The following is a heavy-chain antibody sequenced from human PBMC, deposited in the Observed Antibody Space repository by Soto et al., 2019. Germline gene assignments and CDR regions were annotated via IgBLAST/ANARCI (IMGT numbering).Heavy chain of an antibody. J-gene: IGHJ3*02. D-gene: IGHD5-12*01. Sequence: PGGFLRLSCAASGFTFSGSAMHWVRQASGKGLEWVGRIRSKANNYATAYAASVKGRFTISRDDSKNTAYLQMNSLKTEDTAVYYCTRHPGYSGYVDGFDIWGQGTMVTVSS. V-gene: IGHV3-73*01. CDR3: TRHPGYSGYVDGFDI. CDR2: IRSKANNYAT. CDR1: GFTFSGSA.